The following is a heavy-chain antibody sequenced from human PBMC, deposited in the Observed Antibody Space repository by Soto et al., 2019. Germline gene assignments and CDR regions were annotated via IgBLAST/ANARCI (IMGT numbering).Heavy chain of an antibody. V-gene: IGHV3-23*01. Sequence: GGSLRLSCAASGFTFSSYAMSWVRQAPGKGLEWVSAISGSGGSTYYADSVKGRFTISRDNSKNKLYLQMNSLRAEDTAVYYCAKDQEYSGYDPGWAKPEFFDYWGQGTLVTVSS. J-gene: IGHJ4*02. D-gene: IGHD5-12*01. CDR3: AKDQEYSGYDPGWAKPEFFDY. CDR2: ISGSGGST. CDR1: GFTFSSYA.